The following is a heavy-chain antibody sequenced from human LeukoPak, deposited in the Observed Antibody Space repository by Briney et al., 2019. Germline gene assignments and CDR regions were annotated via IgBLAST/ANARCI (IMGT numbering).Heavy chain of an antibody. CDR3: ARDVSGTFLYWDY. D-gene: IGHD1-20*01. J-gene: IGHJ4*02. V-gene: IGHV3-33*01. CDR1: GFTFSSNG. Sequence: GSWRLSCAASGFTFSSNGMHWVRQAPGKGLEWVAVIWHEGSSKNYADSVKGRFTISRDNSRNTQYLQMNSLRAEDTALYYCARDVSGTFLYWDYWGQGTLVTVSS. CDR2: IWHEGSSK.